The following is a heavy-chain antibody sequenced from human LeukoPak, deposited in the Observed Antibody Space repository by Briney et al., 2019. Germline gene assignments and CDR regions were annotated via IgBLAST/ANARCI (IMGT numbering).Heavy chain of an antibody. CDR1: GDSISTSSYY. J-gene: IGHJ3*02. Sequence: ETLSLTCTVSGDSISTSSYYWGWIRQPPGKGLEWIGSIYYSGSTDYNPSLKSRVTISVDTSKNQFSLKLTSVTAADTAVYYCAIHARDSSGYLLAFDIWGQGTVVTVSS. V-gene: IGHV4-39*01. D-gene: IGHD3-22*01. CDR2: IYYSGST. CDR3: AIHARDSSGYLLAFDI.